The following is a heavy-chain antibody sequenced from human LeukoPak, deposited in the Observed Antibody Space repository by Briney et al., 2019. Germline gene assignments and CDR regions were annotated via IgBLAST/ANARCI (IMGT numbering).Heavy chain of an antibody. CDR2: IRSKANSYAT. J-gene: IGHJ4*02. Sequence: PGGSLKLSCAASGFTFSGSAMHWVRQASGKGLEWVGRIRSKANSYATTYAASVKGRFTISRDDSKNTAYLQMNSLKTEDTAMYYCTTCGGDCYSNFDYWGQGTLVTVSS. CDR1: GFTFSGSA. CDR3: TTCGGDCYSNFDY. D-gene: IGHD2-21*02. V-gene: IGHV3-73*01.